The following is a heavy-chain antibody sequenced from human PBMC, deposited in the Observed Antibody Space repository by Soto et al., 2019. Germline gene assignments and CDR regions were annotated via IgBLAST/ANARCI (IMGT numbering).Heavy chain of an antibody. D-gene: IGHD3-10*02. Sequence: QVQLQESGPGLVKPSETLSLTCTVSGGSISSYYWSWIRQPPGKGLEWIGFIFYSGSTSYNSSLKSRVTISIDTSEYQFSLKRNSVTAEDKAVYYCASMIGDPVLSFDSWGQGTLVAVSS. CDR1: GGSISSYY. CDR3: ASMIGDPVLSFDS. CDR2: IFYSGST. J-gene: IGHJ5*01. V-gene: IGHV4-59*01.